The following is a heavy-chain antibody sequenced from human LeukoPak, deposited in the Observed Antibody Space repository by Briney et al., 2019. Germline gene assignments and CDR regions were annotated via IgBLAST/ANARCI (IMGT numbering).Heavy chain of an antibody. CDR1: GGSISSYY. Sequence: SETLSLTCTVSGGSISSYYWSWIRQPAGKGLEWIGRIYTSGSTNYNPSLKSRVTMSVDTSKNQFSLKLSSVTAADTAVYYCARAEFGDGYNWVTDAFDIWGQGTMVTVSS. CDR2: IYTSGST. D-gene: IGHD5-24*01. CDR3: ARAEFGDGYNWVTDAFDI. V-gene: IGHV4-4*07. J-gene: IGHJ3*02.